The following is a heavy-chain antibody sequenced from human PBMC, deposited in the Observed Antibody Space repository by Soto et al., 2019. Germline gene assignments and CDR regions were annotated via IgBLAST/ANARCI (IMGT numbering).Heavy chain of an antibody. CDR2: IYYSGST. V-gene: IGHV4-31*03. CDR3: ARDGRGRGIAVAGRFWYFDL. CDR1: GASISSGGYY. D-gene: IGHD6-19*01. J-gene: IGHJ2*01. Sequence: QVQLQESGPGLVKPSQTLSLTCTVSGASISSGGYYWNWIRQQPGKGLEWIGYIYYSGSTYYNPSLKSRVTISVDTSKNEFSLKLSSVTAADTAVYYCARDGRGRGIAVAGRFWYFDLWGRGTLVTVSS.